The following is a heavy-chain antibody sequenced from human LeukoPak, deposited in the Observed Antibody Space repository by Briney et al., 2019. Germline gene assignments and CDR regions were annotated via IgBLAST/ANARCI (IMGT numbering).Heavy chain of an antibody. CDR3: ARNYDFWSGYPIMDV. CDR1: GGSISSYY. J-gene: IGHJ6*03. D-gene: IGHD3-3*01. CDR2: IYYSGST. V-gene: IGHV4-59*12. Sequence: SETLSLTCTVSGGSISSYYWSWIRQPPGKGLEWIGYIYYSGSTNYNPSLKSRVTMSVDTSKNQFSLKLSSVTAADTAVYYCARNYDFWSGYPIMDVWGKGTTVTVSS.